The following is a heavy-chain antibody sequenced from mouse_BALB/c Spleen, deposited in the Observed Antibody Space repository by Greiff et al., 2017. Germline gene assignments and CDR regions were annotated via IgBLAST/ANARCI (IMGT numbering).Heavy chain of an antibody. V-gene: IGHV5-6-5*01. D-gene: IGHD1-1*01. CDR2: ISSGGST. CDR1: GFTFSSYA. CDR3: ARGYYYGSSYWYFDV. Sequence: DVMLVESGGGLVKPGGSLKLSCAASGFTFSSYAMSWVRQTPEKRLEWVASISSGGSTYYPDSVKGRFTISRDNARNILYLQMSSLRSEDTAMYYCARGYYYGSSYWYFDVWGAGTTVTVSS. J-gene: IGHJ1*01.